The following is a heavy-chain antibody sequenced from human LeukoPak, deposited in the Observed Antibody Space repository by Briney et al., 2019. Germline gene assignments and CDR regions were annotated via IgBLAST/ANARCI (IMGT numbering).Heavy chain of an antibody. CDR3: TRCHDYVWGSYRPFDY. Sequence: GGSLRLSCTASGFTFGDYAMSWVRQAPGKGPEWVGFIRSKAYGGTTEYAASVKGRFTISRDDSKSIAYLQMNSLKTEDTAVYYCTRCHDYVWGSYRPFDYWGQGTLVTVSS. D-gene: IGHD3-16*02. CDR1: GFTFGDYA. CDR2: IRSKAYGGTT. V-gene: IGHV3-49*04. J-gene: IGHJ4*02.